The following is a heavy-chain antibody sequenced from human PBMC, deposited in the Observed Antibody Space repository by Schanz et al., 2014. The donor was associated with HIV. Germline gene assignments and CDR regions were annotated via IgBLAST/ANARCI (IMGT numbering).Heavy chain of an antibody. CDR2: ISGSGGST. J-gene: IGHJ6*02. CDR1: GFTFSSYA. Sequence: EVLLVESGGGLVRPGGSLRLSCAASGFTFSSYAMSWVRQAPGKGLEWVSAISGSGGSTYYADSVKGRFTISRDNSENTLYLQMNSLRAEDTAVYYCAKSRGDSWPYGMDVWGQGTTVTVSS. CDR3: AKSRGDSWPYGMDV. V-gene: IGHV3-23*04. D-gene: IGHD4-17*01.